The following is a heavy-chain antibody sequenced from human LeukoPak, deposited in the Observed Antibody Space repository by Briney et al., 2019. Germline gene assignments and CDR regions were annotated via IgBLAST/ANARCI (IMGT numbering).Heavy chain of an antibody. D-gene: IGHD6-19*01. CDR2: IHGSGETT. V-gene: IGHV3-23*01. CDR1: ALRFSSFA. Sequence: GGCLRLSCAASALRFSSFAMTWVRQVPGEGLEWVSGIHGSGETTYYADSVKGRFTISRDNSKNTLYLQMNSLRAEDTAVYYCAKVPGKYSSGWYVDYWGQGTLVTVSS. J-gene: IGHJ4*02. CDR3: AKVPGKYSSGWYVDY.